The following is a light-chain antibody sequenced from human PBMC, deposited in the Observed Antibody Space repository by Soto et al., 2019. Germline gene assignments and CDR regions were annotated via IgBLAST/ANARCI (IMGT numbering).Light chain of an antibody. CDR2: AAS. J-gene: IGKJ1*01. CDR1: QSISSY. CDR3: QQSYSTLWT. V-gene: IGKV1-39*01. Sequence: DIQMTQSPSSLXXSVGDRVTITCRASQSISSYLNWYQQKPGKAPKLLIYAASSLQSGVPSRFSGSGSGTDFTLTISSLQPEDFATYYCQQSYSTLWTFGQGTKVEIK.